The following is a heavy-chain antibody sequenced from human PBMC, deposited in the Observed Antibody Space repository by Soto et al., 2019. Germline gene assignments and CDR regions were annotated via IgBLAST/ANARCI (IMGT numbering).Heavy chain of an antibody. Sequence: QVTVKESGPVLVKPTETLTLTCTVSGFSLSNAGLGVSWIRQPPGKALEWLAHIFSNDEKSYSTSLKSRLTISNDTSKSQVVLTMTNMDPVDTATYYCASTYSTSWYWFDPWGQGTLVTVSS. CDR1: GFSLSNAGLG. D-gene: IGHD6-13*01. CDR2: IFSNDEK. J-gene: IGHJ5*02. V-gene: IGHV2-26*04. CDR3: ASTYSTSWYWFDP.